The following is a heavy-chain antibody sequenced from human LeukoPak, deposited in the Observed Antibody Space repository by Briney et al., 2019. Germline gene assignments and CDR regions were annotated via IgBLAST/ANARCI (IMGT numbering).Heavy chain of an antibody. Sequence: SETLSLTCTVPGYSISSGYYWGWIRQPPGKGLEWIGSIYHSGSTYYNPTLKSRVTISVDTSQNQFSLKLSSVTAADTAVYYCARGPNYSDYSAPQYYYYGMDVWGQGTTVTVSS. J-gene: IGHJ6*02. CDR2: IYHSGST. CDR3: ARGPNYSDYSAPQYYYYGMDV. CDR1: GYSISSGYY. V-gene: IGHV4-38-2*02. D-gene: IGHD4-11*01.